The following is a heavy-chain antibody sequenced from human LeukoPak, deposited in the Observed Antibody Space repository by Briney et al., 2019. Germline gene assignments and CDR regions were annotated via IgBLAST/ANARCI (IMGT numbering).Heavy chain of an antibody. D-gene: IGHD5-24*01. CDR1: RYTFTNYY. V-gene: IGHV1-46*01. J-gene: IGHJ3*02. CDR3: ARIRDGYNDAYDI. Sequence: GASVKVSCKASRYTFTNYYMHWVRQAPGQGLEWMGLINPGGGNTNYAQNFQGRVTMTRDTSTSTVYMELSSLRSEDTAIYYCARIRDGYNDAYDIWGQGTVVTVPS. CDR2: INPGGGNT.